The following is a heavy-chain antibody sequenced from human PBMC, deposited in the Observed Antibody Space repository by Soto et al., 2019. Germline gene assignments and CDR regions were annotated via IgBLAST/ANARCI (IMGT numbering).Heavy chain of an antibody. Sequence: QVQLVESGGGVVQPGRSLRLSCGASGFTFSSYGMHWVRQAPGKGLEWVAVISYDGSNKYYADSVKGRFTISRDNSKNTLYLQMNSLRAEDTAVYYCAPLSGMVATTTNYWGQGTLVTVSS. CDR2: ISYDGSNK. V-gene: IGHV3-30*03. CDR3: APLSGMVATTTNY. J-gene: IGHJ4*02. CDR1: GFTFSSYG. D-gene: IGHD5-12*01.